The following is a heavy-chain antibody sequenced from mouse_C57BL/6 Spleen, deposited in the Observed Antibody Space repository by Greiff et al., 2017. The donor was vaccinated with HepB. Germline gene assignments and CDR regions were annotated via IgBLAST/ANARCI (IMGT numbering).Heavy chain of an antibody. V-gene: IGHV14-1*01. CDR2: IDPEDGDT. CDR3: TTGYYGSSPSWYFDV. Sequence: EVQVVESGAELVRPGASVKLSCTASGFNIKDYYMHWVKQRPEQGLEWIGRIDPEDGDTEYAPKFQGKATMTADTSSNTAYLQLSSLTSEDTAVYYCTTGYYGSSPSWYFDVWGTGTTVTVSS. CDR1: GFNIKDYY. D-gene: IGHD1-1*01. J-gene: IGHJ1*03.